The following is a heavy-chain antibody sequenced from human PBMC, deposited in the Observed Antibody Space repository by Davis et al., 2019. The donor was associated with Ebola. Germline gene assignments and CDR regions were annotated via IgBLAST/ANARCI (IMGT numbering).Heavy chain of an antibody. CDR2: IKSDGSTI. J-gene: IGHJ5*02. CDR3: AKEPYTTEPGHNWFDP. D-gene: IGHD1-14*01. V-gene: IGHV3-74*01. CDR1: GFSFSSYW. Sequence: GESLKISCAASGFSFSSYWMHWVRQAPGKGLVWVSRIKSDGSTISYADSVKGRFTISRDNSKNTLYLQMNSLRAEDTAVYYCAKEPYTTEPGHNWFDPWGQGTLVTVSS.